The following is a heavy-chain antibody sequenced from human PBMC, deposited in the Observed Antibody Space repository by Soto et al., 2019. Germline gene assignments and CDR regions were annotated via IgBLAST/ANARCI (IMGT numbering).Heavy chain of an antibody. Sequence: EVQLLDSGGGLVQPGGSLRLSCAASGFTFSNDPMSWVRQAPGKGLEWVSSISGTGGSTYYADSVKGRFAISRDNSKNTLYLQMNSLRAEDTAVYYCAKHPYGNDRHFDYWGQGTLVTVSS. CDR2: ISGTGGST. V-gene: IGHV3-23*01. CDR1: GFTFSNDP. J-gene: IGHJ4*02. CDR3: AKHPYGNDRHFDY. D-gene: IGHD4-4*01.